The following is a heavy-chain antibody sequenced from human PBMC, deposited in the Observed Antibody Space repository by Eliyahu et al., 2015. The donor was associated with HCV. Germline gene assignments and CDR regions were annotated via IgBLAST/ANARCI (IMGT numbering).Heavy chain of an antibody. D-gene: IGHD6-19*01. V-gene: IGHV3-9*01. J-gene: IGHJ3*02. CDR3: AKDLVAGPHDAFDI. Sequence: EVQLVESGGGLVQPGRSLRLSCAASGFTFDDYAMHWVRQAPGKGLEWVSGISWNSGSIGYADSVKGRFTISRDNAKNSLYLQMNSLRAEDTALYYCAKDLVAGPHDAFDIWGQGTMVTVSS. CDR2: ISWNSGSI. CDR1: GFTFDDYA.